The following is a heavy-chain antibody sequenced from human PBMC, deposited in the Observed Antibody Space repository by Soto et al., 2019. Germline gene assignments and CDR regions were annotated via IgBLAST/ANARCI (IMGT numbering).Heavy chain of an antibody. V-gene: IGHV3-21*01. Sequence: GGSLRLSCAASGFTFSSYSMNWVRQAPGKGLEWVSSISSSSSYIYYADSVKGRFTISRDNAKNSLYLQMNSLRAEDTAVYYCARVIWLRDGYIIGTDWQFDYWGQGTLVTVSS. D-gene: IGHD5-12*01. J-gene: IGHJ4*02. CDR1: GFTFSSYS. CDR3: ARVIWLRDGYIIGTDWQFDY. CDR2: ISSSSSYI.